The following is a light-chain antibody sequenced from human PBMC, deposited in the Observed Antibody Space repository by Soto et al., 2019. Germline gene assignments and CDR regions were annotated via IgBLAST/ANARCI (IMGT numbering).Light chain of an antibody. CDR2: EVF. CDR3: SAYTTSSTYV. CDR1: NSDVGAYNF. V-gene: IGLV2-14*01. J-gene: IGLJ1*01. Sequence: QSALTQPASVSGSPGQSITISCTGTNSDVGAYNFVSWYQQHPSEAPKLLIYEVFNRPSGVSNRFSAPKSGETASLTISGLQVEDEADYYCSAYTTSSTYVFGTGTKVTVL.